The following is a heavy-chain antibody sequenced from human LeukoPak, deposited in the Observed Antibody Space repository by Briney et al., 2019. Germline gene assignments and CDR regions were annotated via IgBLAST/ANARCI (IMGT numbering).Heavy chain of an antibody. D-gene: IGHD2-2*01. CDR2: ISGSGGST. J-gene: IGHJ3*01. V-gene: IGHV3-23*01. CDR3: AKNHEHGRYAGFDF. CDR1: GFTFSGFV. Sequence: LTGGSLRLSCAVSGFTFSGFVISWVRQAPGKGPQWVSDISGSGGSTYYADSVKGRFSVSRDNSKTMVYLELNSLRAEDTAVYYCAKNHEHGRYAGFDFWAEGALVAVSS.